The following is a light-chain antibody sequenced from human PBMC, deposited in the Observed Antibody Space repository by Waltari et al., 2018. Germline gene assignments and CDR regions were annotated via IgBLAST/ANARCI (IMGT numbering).Light chain of an antibody. CDR3: HQSRSLPWT. Sequence: DIQMTQSPSSVSASVGDRVIITCRASQDISRWLAWYQQKPGKAPKFLIYDASTLQSGVPSRFSGSGSGTDFTLTISSLEAEDAARYYCHQSRSLPWTFGQGTRLEIK. V-gene: IGKV1-12*01. CDR2: DAS. CDR1: QDISRW. J-gene: IGKJ1*01.